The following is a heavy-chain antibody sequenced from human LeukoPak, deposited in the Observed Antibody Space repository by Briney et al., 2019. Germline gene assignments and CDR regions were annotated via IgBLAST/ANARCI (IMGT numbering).Heavy chain of an antibody. CDR3: ARHIVVLPAALDAFDV. J-gene: IGHJ3*01. CDR1: RGSISSGDYY. D-gene: IGHD2-2*01. V-gene: IGHV4-30-4*01. CDR2: IHYSGST. Sequence: PSETLSLTCTVSRGSISSGDYYWSWIRQPPGRGLEWIGYIHYSGSTYYNPSLKSRVTITQDMSKNQFSLKLTSVTAADTAVYYCARHIVVLPAALDAFDVWGQGAMVTVSS.